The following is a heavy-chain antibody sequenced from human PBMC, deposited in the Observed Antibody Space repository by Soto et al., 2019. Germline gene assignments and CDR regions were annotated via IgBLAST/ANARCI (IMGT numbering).Heavy chain of an antibody. V-gene: IGHV3-23*01. CDR3: AKAGSGWNPYYYGMDV. CDR2: ISGSGGST. D-gene: IGHD6-19*01. Sequence: GGSLRLSCAASGFTFSSYAMSWVRQAPGKGLEWVSAISGSGGSTYYADSVKGRFTISRDNSKNTLYLQMNSLRAEDTAVYYCAKAGSGWNPYYYGMDVWRQGTTVTVSS. J-gene: IGHJ6*02. CDR1: GFTFSSYA.